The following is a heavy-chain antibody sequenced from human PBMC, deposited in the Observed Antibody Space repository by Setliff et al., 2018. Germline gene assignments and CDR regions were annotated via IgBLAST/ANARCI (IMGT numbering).Heavy chain of an antibody. J-gene: IGHJ4*02. CDR1: GLTFADAW. D-gene: IGHD3-10*01. CDR3: TGRTYGHQLGDY. V-gene: IGHV3-15*01. CDR2: VRSNSVGGTT. Sequence: SLKISCTASGLTFADAWMNWVRQAPGKGLEWVARVRSNSVGGTTEYGAPVKGRFTISRDDSKDTVYLQMNDLKTEDTGVYYCTGRTYGHQLGDYWGQGTLVTVSS.